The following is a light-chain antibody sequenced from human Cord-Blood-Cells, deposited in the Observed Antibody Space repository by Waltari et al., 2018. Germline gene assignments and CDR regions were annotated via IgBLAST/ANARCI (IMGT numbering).Light chain of an antibody. CDR3: QSYDSSLSGWV. V-gene: IGLV1-40*01. CDR2: GNS. J-gene: IGLJ3*02. CDR1: SPNHGAGSD. Sequence: QSVLPQPPSVSGAPGQGATISRTGSSPNHGAGSDVHRYQQLPGTAPKPLIYGNSNRPSGVPDRFSGSKSGTSASLAITGLQAEDEADYYCQSYDSSLSGWVFGGGTKLTVL.